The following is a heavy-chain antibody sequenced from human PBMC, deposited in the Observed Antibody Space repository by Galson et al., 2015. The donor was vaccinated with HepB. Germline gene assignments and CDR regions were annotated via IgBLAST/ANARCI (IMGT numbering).Heavy chain of an antibody. Sequence: SLRLSCAASGFTFSDYGMSWVRQSPGKGLEWVSTISGGGSSRYYADSVKGRFTISRDSSKNTLYLQMSTLRVEDTAVYYCAKDQKAVLAVTDAFDYWGRGTLVTVSS. CDR2: ISGGGSSR. J-gene: IGHJ4*02. CDR1: GFTFSDYG. CDR3: AKDQKAVLAVTDAFDY. D-gene: IGHD6-19*01. V-gene: IGHV3-23*01.